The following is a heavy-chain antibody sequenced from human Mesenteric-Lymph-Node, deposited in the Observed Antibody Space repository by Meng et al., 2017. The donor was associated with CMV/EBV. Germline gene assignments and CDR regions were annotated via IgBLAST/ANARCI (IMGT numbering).Heavy chain of an antibody. CDR2: IYYSGST. Sequence: SETLSLTCTVSGGSVSSGSYYWSWIRQPPGKGLEWIGYIYYSGSTNYNPSLKSRVTISVDTSKNQFSLKLSSVTAADTAVYYCARGTRPVVVVPAAGLNWFDPWGQGTLVTVSS. V-gene: IGHV4-61*01. CDR1: GGSVSSGSYY. D-gene: IGHD2-2*01. CDR3: ARGTRPVVVVPAAGLNWFDP. J-gene: IGHJ5*02.